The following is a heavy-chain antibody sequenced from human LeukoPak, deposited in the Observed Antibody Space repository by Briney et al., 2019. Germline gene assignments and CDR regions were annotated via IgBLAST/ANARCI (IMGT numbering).Heavy chain of an antibody. CDR2: ICGSGGST. CDR1: GFTFSSYA. V-gene: IGHV3-23*01. J-gene: IGHJ4*02. D-gene: IGHD4-17*01. CDR3: ATRPSGDYPYFDF. Sequence: GGSLRLSCAASGFTFSSYAMSWVRQAPGKGLEWVSAICGSGGSTYYADSVKGRFTISRDNSKNTLYLQMSSLRAEDTAVYYCATRPSGDYPYFDFWGQGTLVTVSS.